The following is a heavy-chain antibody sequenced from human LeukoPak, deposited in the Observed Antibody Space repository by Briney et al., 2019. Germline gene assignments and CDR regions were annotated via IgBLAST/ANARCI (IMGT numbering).Heavy chain of an antibody. D-gene: IGHD1-7*01. V-gene: IGHV4-59*01. Sequence: SETLSLTCTVSGGSISSYYWSWIRQPPRKGLEWIGYIYYSGSTNYNPSLKSRVTISVDTSKNQFSLKLSSVTAADTAVYYCARVYLNNWNYVWFDPWGQGTLVTVSS. CDR2: IYYSGST. J-gene: IGHJ5*02. CDR1: GGSISSYY. CDR3: ARVYLNNWNYVWFDP.